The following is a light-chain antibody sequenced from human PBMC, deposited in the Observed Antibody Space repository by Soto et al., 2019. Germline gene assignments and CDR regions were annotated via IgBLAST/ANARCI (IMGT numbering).Light chain of an antibody. J-gene: IGKJ2*01. CDR3: QQRSNWPPYT. CDR1: QSVNSN. CDR2: DAS. V-gene: IGKV3-11*01. Sequence: EIVLTQSPATLSLSPGERATLSCRASQSVNSNLAWYQQKPGQAPRLLIFDASNRATGITASFSGSGSGTDFTLTISSLEPEDFAVYYCQQRSNWPPYTFGQGTTLEIK.